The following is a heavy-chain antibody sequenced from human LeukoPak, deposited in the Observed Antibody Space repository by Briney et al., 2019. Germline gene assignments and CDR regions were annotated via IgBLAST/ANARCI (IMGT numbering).Heavy chain of an antibody. V-gene: IGHV1-8*03. CDR1: GYTFTSYD. Sequence: ASVKVSCKASGYTFTSYDINWVRQATGQGLEWMGWMNPNSGNTGYAQMFQGRITITRNTSISTAYMELRTLMSDDTAVYYCAKGRRVDADDHFDYWGQGTLVTVSS. CDR2: MNPNSGNT. J-gene: IGHJ4*02. CDR3: AKGRRVDADDHFDY. D-gene: IGHD1-1*01.